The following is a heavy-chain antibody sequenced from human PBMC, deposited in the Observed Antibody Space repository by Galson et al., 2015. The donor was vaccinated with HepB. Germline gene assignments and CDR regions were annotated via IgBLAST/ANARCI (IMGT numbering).Heavy chain of an antibody. CDR3: AGLLGWDY. Sequence: SLRLSCAASGFTFSSYAMHWVRQAPGKGLEWVAVISYDGSNKYYADSVKGRFTISRDNSKNTLDLQMNSLRAEDTAVCYCAGLLGWDYWGQGTLVTVSS. CDR2: ISYDGSNK. J-gene: IGHJ4*02. D-gene: IGHD3-10*01. CDR1: GFTFSSYA. V-gene: IGHV3-30*04.